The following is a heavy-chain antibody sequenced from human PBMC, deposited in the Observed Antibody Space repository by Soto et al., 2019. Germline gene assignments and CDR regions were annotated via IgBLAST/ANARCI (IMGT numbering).Heavy chain of an antibody. Sequence: QVQLVQSGAEVKKPGASVKVSCKASGYTFTIYGISWLRQAPGQGLEWMGWISGYNGNTDYAQNLQDRVTLTTAASTSSVYMELRSLRSDDTAVYYCASVDYYDSSGYYVYWGQGTLITVSS. CDR3: ASVDYYDSSGYYVY. CDR1: GYTFTIYG. J-gene: IGHJ4*02. V-gene: IGHV1-18*04. D-gene: IGHD3-22*01. CDR2: ISGYNGNT.